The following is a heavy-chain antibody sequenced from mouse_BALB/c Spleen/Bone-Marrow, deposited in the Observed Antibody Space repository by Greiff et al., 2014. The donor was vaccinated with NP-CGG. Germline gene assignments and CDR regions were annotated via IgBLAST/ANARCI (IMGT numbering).Heavy chain of an antibody. D-gene: IGHD3-1*01. Sequence: EVHLVESGGGLVKPGGSLKLSCAASGFTFSDYYMYWVRQTPEKRLEWVATISDGGGYTYYPDSVWGRFTISRDNAKNNLYLQMSSLKSEDTAMYYGARSGERFGAMDYWGQGTSVTVFS. CDR3: ARSGERFGAMDY. CDR2: ISDGGGYT. CDR1: GFTFSDYY. V-gene: IGHV5-4*02. J-gene: IGHJ4*01.